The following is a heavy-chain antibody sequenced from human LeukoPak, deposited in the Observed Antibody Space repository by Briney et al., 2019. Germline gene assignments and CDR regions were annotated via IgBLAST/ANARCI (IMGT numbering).Heavy chain of an antibody. J-gene: IGHJ5*02. V-gene: IGHV3-23*01. CDR3: ARAKNPEYYDFWSGYYTGNWFDP. CDR2: ISGSGGST. CDR1: GFTFSSYG. Sequence: PGGSLRLSCVASGFTFSSYGMSWVRQAPGKGLEWVSTISGSGGSTYYADSVKGRFTISRDNAKNSLFLQMNSLRAEDTAVYYCARAKNPEYYDFWSGYYTGNWFDPWGQGTLVTVSS. D-gene: IGHD3-3*01.